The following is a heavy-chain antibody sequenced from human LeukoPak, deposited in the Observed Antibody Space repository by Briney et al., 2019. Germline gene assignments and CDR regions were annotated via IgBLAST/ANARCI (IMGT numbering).Heavy chain of an antibody. V-gene: IGHV3-23*01. CDR3: AKDTDYGDYGGVLDY. D-gene: IGHD4-17*01. CDR2: ISGSGGST. Sequence: GGSLRLSCAASGFTFSSYAMSWVRQAPGKGLEWVSVISGSGGSTYYADSVKGRFTISRDNSKSTLYLQMNSLRAEDTAVYYCAKDTDYGDYGGVLDYWGQGTLVTVSS. CDR1: GFTFSSYA. J-gene: IGHJ4*02.